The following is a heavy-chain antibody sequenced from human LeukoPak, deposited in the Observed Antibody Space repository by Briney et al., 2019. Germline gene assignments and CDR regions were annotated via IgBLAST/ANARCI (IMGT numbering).Heavy chain of an antibody. CDR2: IYWDDDK. V-gene: IGHV2-5*02. Sequence: GSGPTLVNPTQTLTLTCTFSGFSLNTSGVGVGWIRQPPGTVLEWLALIYWDDDKRYSPSLKSRLTITKDTSKNQVVLTMTNMDPVDTATYYCAHTGTWYSYFDSWGQGTLVTVSS. D-gene: IGHD2-21*02. CDR1: GFSLNTSGVG. J-gene: IGHJ4*02. CDR3: AHTGTWYSYFDS.